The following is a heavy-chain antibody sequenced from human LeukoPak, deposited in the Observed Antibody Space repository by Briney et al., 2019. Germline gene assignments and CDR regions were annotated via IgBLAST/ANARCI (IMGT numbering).Heavy chain of an antibody. J-gene: IGHJ3*02. CDR3: ARGGLGVLMKLTSFGTDAFDI. CDR1: GGSISSYY. CDR2: IYTSGST. D-gene: IGHD2-8*01. V-gene: IGHV4-4*07. Sequence: PSETLSLTCTVSGGSISSYYWSWIRQPAGKGLEWIGRIYTSGSTNYNPSLKSRVTMSVDTSKNQFSLKLSSVTAADTAVYYCARGGLGVLMKLTSFGTDAFDIWGQGTMVTVSS.